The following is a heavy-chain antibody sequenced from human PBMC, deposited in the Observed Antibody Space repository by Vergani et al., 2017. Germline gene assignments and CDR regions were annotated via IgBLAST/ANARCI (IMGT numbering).Heavy chain of an antibody. J-gene: IGHJ6*03. Sequence: QVQLQQWGAGLLKPSETLSLTCAVYGGSFSGYYWSWIRQPPGKGLEWFGEINHSGSTNYNPSLKSRVTISVDTSKNQFSLKLSSVTAADTAVYYCARGDIIGMDVWGKGTTVTVSS. CDR2: INHSGST. D-gene: IGHD5-12*01. CDR1: GGSFSGYY. V-gene: IGHV4-34*01. CDR3: ARGDIIGMDV.